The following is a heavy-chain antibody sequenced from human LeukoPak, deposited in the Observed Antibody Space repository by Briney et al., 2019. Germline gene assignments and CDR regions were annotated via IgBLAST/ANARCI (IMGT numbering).Heavy chain of an antibody. Sequence: SVKVSCKASGGTFSSYAISWVRQAPGQGLEWMGGIIPIFGTANYAQKFQGRVTITTDESTSTAYMELSRLRSEDTAVYYCARDLTNDILTGLYYWGQGTLVTVSS. D-gene: IGHD3-9*01. CDR3: ARDLTNDILTGLYY. CDR1: GGTFSSYA. J-gene: IGHJ4*02. V-gene: IGHV1-69*05. CDR2: IIPIFGTA.